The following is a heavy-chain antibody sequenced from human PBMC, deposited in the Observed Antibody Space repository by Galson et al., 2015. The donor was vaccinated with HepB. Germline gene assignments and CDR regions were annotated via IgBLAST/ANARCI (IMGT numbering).Heavy chain of an antibody. V-gene: IGHV3-23*01. CDR3: ARGGRYVDY. Sequence: SLRLSCAASGFTFSTYAMSWVRQAPGKGLEWVSALSGGGDSTYYADSVKGRLTISRDNAKNTLYLQMNSLRAEDTAVYYCARGGRYVDYWGQGTLVTVSS. J-gene: IGHJ4*02. CDR2: LSGGGDST. D-gene: IGHD3-16*01. CDR1: GFTFSTYA.